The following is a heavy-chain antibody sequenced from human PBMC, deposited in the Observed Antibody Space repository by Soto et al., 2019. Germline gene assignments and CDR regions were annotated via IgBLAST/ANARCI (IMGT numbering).Heavy chain of an antibody. CDR2: ISSSSSYI. J-gene: IGHJ6*03. D-gene: IGHD5-12*01. Sequence: EVQLVESGGGLVKPGGSLRLSCAASGFTFSNYNMNWVRQAPGTGLEWVSSISSSSSYIYYADSVKGRFTISRDNAKNSLFLKMNSLGAEDTAVYYCARGSSGYSYYYYYMDVWGKGTTVTVSS. CDR1: GFTFSNYN. CDR3: ARGSSGYSYYYYYMDV. V-gene: IGHV3-21*01.